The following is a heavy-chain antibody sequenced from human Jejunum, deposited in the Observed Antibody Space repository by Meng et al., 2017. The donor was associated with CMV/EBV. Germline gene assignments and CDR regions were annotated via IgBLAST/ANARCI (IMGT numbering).Heavy chain of an antibody. CDR3: ARDSGGGVNWFDP. J-gene: IGHJ5*02. V-gene: IGHV1-46*01. Sequence: SGYTFTSYTMHWVRQAPGQGPEWMGIINPSGGTTSYAQEFQGRVTMTRDTSTSTVYMELSSLRSEDTAVYYCARDSGGGVNWFDPWGQGTLGTVSS. CDR1: GYTFTSYT. D-gene: IGHD3-16*01. CDR2: INPSGGTT.